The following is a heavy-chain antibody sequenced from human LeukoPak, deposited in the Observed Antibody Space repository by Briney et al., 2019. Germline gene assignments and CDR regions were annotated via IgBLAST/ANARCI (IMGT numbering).Heavy chain of an antibody. CDR2: INPNSGGT. CDR3: ARGDGDYGFDY. J-gene: IGHJ4*02. CDR1: GYTFTGYY. V-gene: IGHV1-2*02. D-gene: IGHD4-17*01. Sequence: ASVKVSCKASGYTFTGYYMHWVRQAPGQGLEWMGWINPNSGGTNYAQKFQGRVTMTRDTSISTAYMEPSSLRSEDTAVYYCARGDGDYGFDYWGQGTLVTVSS.